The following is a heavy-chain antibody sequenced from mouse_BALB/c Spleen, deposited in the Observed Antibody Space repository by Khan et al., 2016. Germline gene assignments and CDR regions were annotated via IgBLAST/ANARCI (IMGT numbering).Heavy chain of an antibody. D-gene: IGHD1-1*01. CDR3: ATTYSYESYYFDY. CDR2: INPDSSTI. V-gene: IGHV4-1*02. Sequence: EVKLLESGGGLVQPGGSLKLSCAASGFDFSRYWMSWVRQAPGKGLEWIGEINPDSSTINYTPSLKDKFIISRDNAKNTLFLHMSKVRSEDTAFYYCATTYSYESYYFDYWGQGTTLTVSS. CDR1: GFDFSRYW. J-gene: IGHJ2*01.